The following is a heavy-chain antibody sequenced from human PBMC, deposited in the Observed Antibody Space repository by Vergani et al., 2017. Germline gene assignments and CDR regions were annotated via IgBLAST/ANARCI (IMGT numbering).Heavy chain of an antibody. CDR2: IRGSGGST. CDR3: AKIRTADYMGDDY. V-gene: IGHV3-23*04. Sequence: EVQLVESGGGLVQPGGSLRLSCAASGFTFSSYEMNWVRQAPGKGLEWVSAIRGSGGSTYYADSVKGRFTISRDNSKNTLYLQMNSLRAEDTAVYYCAKIRTADYMGDDYWGQGTLVTVSS. J-gene: IGHJ4*02. CDR1: GFTFSSYE. D-gene: IGHD3-16*01.